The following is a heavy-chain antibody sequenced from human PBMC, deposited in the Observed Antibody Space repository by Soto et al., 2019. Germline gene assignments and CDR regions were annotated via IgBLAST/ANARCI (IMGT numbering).Heavy chain of an antibody. CDR2: IIPILGIA. CDR3: AELVVADTGMDV. J-gene: IGHJ6*02. Sequence: QVQLVQSGAEVKKPGSSVKVSCKASGGTFSSYPISWVRQAPGQGLEWMGRIIPILGIANYAQKFQGRVTITADKSTSTAYMELSSLRSEDTAVYYCAELVVADTGMDVWGQGTTVTVSS. D-gene: IGHD2-15*01. CDR1: GGTFSSYP. V-gene: IGHV1-69*02.